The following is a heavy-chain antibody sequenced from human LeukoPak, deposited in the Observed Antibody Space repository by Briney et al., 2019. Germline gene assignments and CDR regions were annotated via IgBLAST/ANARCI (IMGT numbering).Heavy chain of an antibody. CDR3: ARGIRGYYGSGSLDY. CDR2: IYHSGST. V-gene: IGHV4-30-2*01. Sequence: PSETLSLTCAVSGGSISSGGYSWRWIRQPPGKGLEWIGSIYHSGSTYYNPSLKSRVTISVDRTKNQFSLKLSSVTAADTAVYYCARGIRGYYGSGSLDYWGQGTLVTVSS. J-gene: IGHJ4*02. CDR1: GGSISSGGYS. D-gene: IGHD3-10*01.